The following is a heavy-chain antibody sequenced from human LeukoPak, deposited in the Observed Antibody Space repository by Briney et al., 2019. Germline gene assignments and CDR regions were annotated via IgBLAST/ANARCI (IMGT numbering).Heavy chain of an antibody. CDR1: GGSISSGGYY. CDR3: ARSDSGSYYNTGWFDP. CDR2: IYYSGST. V-gene: IGHV4-31*03. J-gene: IGHJ5*02. Sequence: PSQTLSLTCTVSGGSISSGGYYWSWIRQHPGKGLEWIGYIYYSGSTYYNPSLKSRVTMSVDTSKNQFSLKLSSVTAADTAVYYCARSDSGSYYNTGWFDPWGQGTLVTVSS. D-gene: IGHD3-10*01.